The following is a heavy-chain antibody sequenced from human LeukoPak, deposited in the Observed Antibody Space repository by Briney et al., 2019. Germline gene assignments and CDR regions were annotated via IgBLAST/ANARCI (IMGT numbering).Heavy chain of an antibody. J-gene: IGHJ4*02. V-gene: IGHV4-59*01. Sequence: PSETLSLTCTVSGDSIIGYYWSWVRRPPGKGLEWIGYIYYSGSTNYNPSLKSRVTISVDTSKNQFSLKLSSVTAADTAVYYCARKANYYGSSGQFDYWGQGTLVTVSS. CDR2: IYYSGST. D-gene: IGHD3-22*01. CDR3: ARKANYYGSSGQFDY. CDR1: GDSIIGYY.